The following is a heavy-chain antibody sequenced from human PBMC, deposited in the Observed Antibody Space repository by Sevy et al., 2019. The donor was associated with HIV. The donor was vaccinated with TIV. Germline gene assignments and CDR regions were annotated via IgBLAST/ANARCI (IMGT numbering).Heavy chain of an antibody. V-gene: IGHV3-21*01. CDR2: ISSGSGFI. D-gene: IGHD3-3*01. Sequence: GGSLRLSCATSGFTFSTYNMNWVRQAPGKGLEWVSSISSGSGFIFYADSVKGRFTISGDNAKNSLVLQMNSLRAEDAAVYYCAREKTILEGRYGMDFWGQGTTVTVSS. CDR3: AREKTILEGRYGMDF. J-gene: IGHJ6*02. CDR1: GFTFSTYN.